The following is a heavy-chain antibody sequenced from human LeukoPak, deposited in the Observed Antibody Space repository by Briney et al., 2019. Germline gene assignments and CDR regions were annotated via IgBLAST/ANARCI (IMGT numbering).Heavy chain of an antibody. Sequence: SETLSLTCTVSGGSISSYYWSWIRQPQAQGLEWIGFIYYSESTNYNPSPNRRITISVYMSKTQFYLILSSFSAADTALAFVARIATEYYYDSGAPSNWIDPWGQGTLVTVSS. CDR1: GGSISSYY. CDR3: ARIATEYYYDSGAPSNWIDP. V-gene: IGHV4-59*01. J-gene: IGHJ5*02. D-gene: IGHD3-22*01. CDR2: IYYSEST.